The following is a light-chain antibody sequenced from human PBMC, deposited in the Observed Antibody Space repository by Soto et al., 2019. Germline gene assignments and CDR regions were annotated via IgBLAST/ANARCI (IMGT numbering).Light chain of an antibody. CDR3: QSYDSSNVV. CDR1: SGSIASNY. CDR2: EDN. V-gene: IGLV6-57*04. J-gene: IGLJ2*01. Sequence: NFMLTQPHSVSESPGKTVTISCTRSSGSIASNYVQWYQQRPGSAPTTVIYEDNQRPPGVPDRFSGSIDSSSNSASLTISGLKTEDEADYDCQSYDSSNVVFGGGTKVTVL.